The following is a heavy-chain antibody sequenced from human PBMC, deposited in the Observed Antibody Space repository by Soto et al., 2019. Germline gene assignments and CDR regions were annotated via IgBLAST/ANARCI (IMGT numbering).Heavy chain of an antibody. V-gene: IGHV3-23*01. J-gene: IGHJ5*02. CDR3: AKCSHWFDP. D-gene: IGHD3-10*02. CDR2: ISVSGGST. CDR1: GFTFSSYA. Sequence: GWSLRLSCAASGFTFSSYAMSWVRQAPGKGLEWVSSISVSGGSTYYADSVKGRFTTSRDNSKNTLYLRMNSLRAEDTAVYYCAKCSHWFDPWGQGTLVTVSS.